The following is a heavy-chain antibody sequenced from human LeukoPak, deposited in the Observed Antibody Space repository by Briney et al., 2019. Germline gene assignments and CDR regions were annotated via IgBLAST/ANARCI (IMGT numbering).Heavy chain of an antibody. CDR3: ARDSSSWSYYYYMDV. D-gene: IGHD6-13*01. Sequence: SEPLSLTCTVSGGSIRSYYWSWIRQPPGKGLEWIGYIYYSGSTNYNPSLKSRVTISVDTSKNQFSLKLSSVTAADTAVYYCARDSSSWSYYYYMDVWGKGTTVTVSS. CDR2: IYYSGST. V-gene: IGHV4-59*01. CDR1: GGSIRSYY. J-gene: IGHJ6*03.